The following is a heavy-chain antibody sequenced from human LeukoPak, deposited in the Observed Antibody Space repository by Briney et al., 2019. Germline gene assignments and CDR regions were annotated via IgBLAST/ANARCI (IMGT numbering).Heavy chain of an antibody. J-gene: IGHJ4*02. CDR2: INPNSGST. CDR1: GYTFTGYY. V-gene: IGHV1-2*02. D-gene: IGHD3-22*01. CDR3: ARLYYYDSSGYYFPFDY. Sequence: ASVKVSCKASGYTFTGYYMHWVRQAPGQGLEWMGWINPNSGSTNYAQKFQGSVTMTRDTSISTAYMELSSLRSDDTSVYYCARLYYYDSSGYYFPFDYCGQGTLVTVSS.